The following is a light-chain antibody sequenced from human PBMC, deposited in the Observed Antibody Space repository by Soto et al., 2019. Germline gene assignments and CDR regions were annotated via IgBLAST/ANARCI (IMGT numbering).Light chain of an antibody. CDR3: QQYGSSPWT. Sequence: EIVLTQSPGTLSLSPGERAPLSCRASQGVSSKYLAWYQQKPGQAPTLLIYAGSSRATGIPDRFSGSGSGTDLTLTINRLEPEDSAVYFCQQYGSSPWTFGQGTKVDIK. CDR1: QGVSSKY. J-gene: IGKJ1*01. V-gene: IGKV3-20*01. CDR2: AGS.